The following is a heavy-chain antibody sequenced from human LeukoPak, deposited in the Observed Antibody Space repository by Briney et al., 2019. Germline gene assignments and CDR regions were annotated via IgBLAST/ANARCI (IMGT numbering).Heavy chain of an antibody. D-gene: IGHD3-22*01. V-gene: IGHV3-53*01. CDR3: ARERYYYDSSGYYYVRYFDY. CDR2: IYSGGST. J-gene: IGHJ4*02. Sequence: PGGSLRLSCAASGFTFNTYTMNWVRQAPGKGLEWVSVIYSGGSTYYADSVKGRFTISRDNSKNTLYLQMNSLRAEDTAVYYCARERYYYDSSGYYYVRYFDYWGQGTLVTVSS. CDR1: GFTFNTYT.